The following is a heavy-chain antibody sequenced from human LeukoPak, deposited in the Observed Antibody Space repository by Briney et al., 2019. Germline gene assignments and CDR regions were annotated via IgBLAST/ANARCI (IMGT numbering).Heavy chain of an antibody. CDR2: ISGSGDST. V-gene: IGHV3-23*01. CDR3: AKTRPLDSSSWSHGDY. J-gene: IGHJ4*02. CDR1: GFTFSSYA. Sequence: GGSLRLSCAASGFTFSSYAMSWVRQAPGKGAEWVSAISGSGDSTYYGDSVKGRFTISRDNSKNTLYLQMNSLRAEDTAVYYCAKTRPLDSSSWSHGDYWGQGTLVTVSS. D-gene: IGHD6-13*01.